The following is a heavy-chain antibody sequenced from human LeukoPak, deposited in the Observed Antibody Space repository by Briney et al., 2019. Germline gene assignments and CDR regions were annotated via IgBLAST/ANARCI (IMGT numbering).Heavy chain of an antibody. J-gene: IGHJ4*02. CDR2: ISSSGSTI. D-gene: IGHD4/OR15-4a*01. Sequence: GGSLRLSCAVSGFTFSSSEMNWVRQAPGKGLEWVSYISSSGSTIYYADSVKGRFTISRDNSKNTLYLQMNSLRAEDTAIYYCAKSGLSRFDYWGQGTLVTVSS. V-gene: IGHV3-48*03. CDR3: AKSGLSRFDY. CDR1: GFTFSSSE.